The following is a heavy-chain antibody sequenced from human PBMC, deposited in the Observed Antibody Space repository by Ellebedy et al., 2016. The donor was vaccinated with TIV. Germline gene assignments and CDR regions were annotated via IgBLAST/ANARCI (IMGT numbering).Heavy chain of an antibody. CDR1: GFTFSGSA. Sequence: PGGSLRLSCAASGFTFSGSAIHWVRQASGKGLEWVGRIRSKANSYATAYAASVEGRFGISRDDSENTAYLQMNSLKTEDTAVYYCTRLVDCSGGSCYLHFEDWGRGTLVTVSS. CDR2: IRSKANSYAT. CDR3: TRLVDCSGGSCYLHFED. V-gene: IGHV3-73*01. D-gene: IGHD2-15*01. J-gene: IGHJ4*02.